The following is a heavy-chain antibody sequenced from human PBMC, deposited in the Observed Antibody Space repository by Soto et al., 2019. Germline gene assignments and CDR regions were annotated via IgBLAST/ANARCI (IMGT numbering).Heavy chain of an antibody. D-gene: IGHD2-15*01. CDR3: AGGTGYCSGGSCTHDAFDI. CDR2: IWYDGSNK. J-gene: IGHJ3*02. Sequence: QVQLVESGGGVVQPGRSLRLSCAASGFTFSSYGMHWVRQAPGKGLEWVAVIWYDGSNKYYADSVKGRFTISRDNSKNTLYLQMSGRRDQATAVYYCAGGTGYCSGGSCTHDAFDIWGQGTMVTVSS. V-gene: IGHV3-33*01. CDR1: GFTFSSYG.